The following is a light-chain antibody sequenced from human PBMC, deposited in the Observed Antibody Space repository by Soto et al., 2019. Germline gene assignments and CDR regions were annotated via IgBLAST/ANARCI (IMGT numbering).Light chain of an antibody. V-gene: IGKV1-5*01. CDR1: QTIGSW. J-gene: IGKJ1*01. CDR3: QQYNSYSGM. Sequence: DIQMTQSPSTLSVSVGDRVTVTCRASQTIGSWLAWYQQKPGRAPKLLIFDASSLESGVPSRFSGNGSGTEFTLTISGLQPDDFASYYCQQYNSYSGMFGQGTKVDIK. CDR2: DAS.